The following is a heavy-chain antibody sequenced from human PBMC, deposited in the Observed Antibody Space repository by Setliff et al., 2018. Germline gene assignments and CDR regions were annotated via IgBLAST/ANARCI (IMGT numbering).Heavy chain of an antibody. Sequence: GESLKISCAVSGFTFSNHWMTWVRQAPGKGLEWVANINQDGSGKFYVDSVKSRFTISRDNSKNTVYLQMNNLRPEDTAVYYCAKELIEVMMTGLEFWGQGTMVTVSS. D-gene: IGHD3-22*01. V-gene: IGHV3-7*01. J-gene: IGHJ4*02. CDR3: AKELIEVMMTGLEF. CDR2: INQDGSGK. CDR1: GFTFSNHW.